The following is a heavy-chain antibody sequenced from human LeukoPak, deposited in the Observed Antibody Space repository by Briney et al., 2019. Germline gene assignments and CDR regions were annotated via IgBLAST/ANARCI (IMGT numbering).Heavy chain of an antibody. CDR2: INHSGST. J-gene: IGHJ6*02. Sequence: PSETLSLTCAVYGGSFSGYYWSWIRQPPGKGLEWIGEINHSGSTNYNPSLKSRVTISVDTSKNQFSLKLSSVTAADTAVYYCATAIRSRWLQFGPYYYGMDVWGQGTTVTVSS. CDR1: GGSFSGYY. D-gene: IGHD5-24*01. CDR3: ATAIRSRWLQFGPYYYGMDV. V-gene: IGHV4-34*01.